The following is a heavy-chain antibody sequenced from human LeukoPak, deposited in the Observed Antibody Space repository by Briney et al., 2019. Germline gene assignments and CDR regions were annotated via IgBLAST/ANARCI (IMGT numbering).Heavy chain of an antibody. V-gene: IGHV3-23*01. J-gene: IGHJ6*02. CDR3: AKSGGDFRRSSYYYYGMDV. CDR1: GFTFSSYA. D-gene: IGHD2-21*02. Sequence: GGSLRLSCAASGFTFSSYAMSWVRQAPGRGPEWVSAISGSGGSTYYADSVKGRFTISRDNSKNTLYLQMNSLRAEDTAVYYCAKSGGDFRRSSYYYYGMDVWGQGTTVTVSS. CDR2: ISGSGGST.